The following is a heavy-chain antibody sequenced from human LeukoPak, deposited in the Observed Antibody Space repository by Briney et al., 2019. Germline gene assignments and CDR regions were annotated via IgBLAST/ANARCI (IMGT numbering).Heavy chain of an antibody. CDR1: GFTFSSYA. CDR3: ALFGGVIVFDY. V-gene: IGHV3-23*01. CDR2: ISGSGGST. J-gene: IGHJ4*02. D-gene: IGHD3-16*02. Sequence: GGSLRLSCAASGFTFSSYAMSWVRQAPGKGLEWVSAISGSGGSTYYADSVKGRFTISRDNAKNSLYLQMNSLRAEDTAVYYCALFGGVIVFDYWGQGTLVTVSS.